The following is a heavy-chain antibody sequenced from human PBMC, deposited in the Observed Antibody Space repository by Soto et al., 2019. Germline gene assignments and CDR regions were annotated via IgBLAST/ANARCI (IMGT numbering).Heavy chain of an antibody. V-gene: IGHV3-7*05. CDR1: GFTFSGYW. CDR3: AREAV. Sequence: EVQLVESGGGLVQPGGSLRLSCAASGFTFSGYWMSWVRQAPGKGLEWVANIKQDGSEQFYVDSVKGRFTISRNNAKNSLYPKMIILRAEDTAVYYCAREAVWGQGTTVTVSS. CDR2: IKQDGSEQ. J-gene: IGHJ6*02.